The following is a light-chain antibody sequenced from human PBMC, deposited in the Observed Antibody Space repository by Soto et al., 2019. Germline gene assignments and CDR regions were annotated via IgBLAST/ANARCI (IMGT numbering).Light chain of an antibody. CDR1: QSVSSK. CDR2: GAS. V-gene: IGKV3-20*01. CDR3: QQYGNSPRT. J-gene: IGKJ1*01. Sequence: EIVMTQSPATLSLSPGERVTLSCRASQSVSSKLAWYQQKPGQAPRLLIYGASSRATGIPDRFSGSGSGTDFTLTISRLEPEDFAVYYCQQYGNSPRTFGQGTKVDIK.